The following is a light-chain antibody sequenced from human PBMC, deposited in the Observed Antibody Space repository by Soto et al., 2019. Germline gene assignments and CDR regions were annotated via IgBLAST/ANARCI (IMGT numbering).Light chain of an antibody. J-gene: IGKJ1*01. V-gene: IGKV1-5*03. Sequence: DIQMTQSPSALSASVGDRVTITCRASQKGSNWLAWYRQKPGEAPKLLIYEASTLERGVPSRFSGSGSGTEFTLTISSLQPDDFATFYCQQYDTYSRTFGQGTKVEVK. CDR1: QKGSNW. CDR3: QQYDTYSRT. CDR2: EAS.